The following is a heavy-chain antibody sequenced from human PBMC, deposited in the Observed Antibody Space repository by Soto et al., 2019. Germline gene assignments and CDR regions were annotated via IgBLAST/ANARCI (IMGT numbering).Heavy chain of an antibody. Sequence: SETLSLTCTVSGGSISSSSYYWGWIRQPPGKGLEWIGSIYYSGSTYYNPSLKSRVTISVDTSKNHFSLKLSSVTAADTAVYYCARPGYDSSGYLYYFDYWGQGTLVTVSS. J-gene: IGHJ4*02. V-gene: IGHV4-39*01. CDR3: ARPGYDSSGYLYYFDY. CDR2: IYYSGST. D-gene: IGHD3-22*01. CDR1: GGSISSSSYY.